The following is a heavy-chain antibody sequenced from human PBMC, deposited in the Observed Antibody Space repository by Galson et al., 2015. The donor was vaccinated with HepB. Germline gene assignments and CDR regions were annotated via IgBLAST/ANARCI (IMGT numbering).Heavy chain of an antibody. V-gene: IGHV3-23*01. CDR3: AKSPRAFIVGPTAVWGYFDY. CDR1: GITFSNFA. J-gene: IGHJ4*02. D-gene: IGHD1-26*01. CDR2: MSGSGATT. Sequence: ALRLSCAASGITFSNFAMNWVRQAPGKGLEWVSVMSGSGATTYYADSVKGRFTISRDNSKNTLYLQMNSLRAEDSAVYYCAKSPRAFIVGPTAVWGYFDYWGQGTLVTVPS.